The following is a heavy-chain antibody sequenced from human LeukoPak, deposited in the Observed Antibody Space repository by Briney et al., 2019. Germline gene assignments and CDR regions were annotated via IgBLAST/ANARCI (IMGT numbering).Heavy chain of an antibody. CDR1: GFIISTYT. D-gene: IGHD6-19*01. V-gene: IGHV3-30-3*01. CDR2: VSSDGSNK. J-gene: IGHJ5*02. Sequence: PGGSLRLSCAASGFIISTYTMHWVRQAPGKGLEWVSVVSSDGSNKYYADSVKGRFTISRDNSKNTLYLQMNSLRAEDTAVYYCARDMRQWLANNWFDPWGQGTLVTVSS. CDR3: ARDMRQWLANNWFDP.